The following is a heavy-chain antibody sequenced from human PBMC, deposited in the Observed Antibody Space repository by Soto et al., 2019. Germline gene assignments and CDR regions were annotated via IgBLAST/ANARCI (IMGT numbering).Heavy chain of an antibody. CDR1: GGSFSGYY. D-gene: IGHD7-27*01. CDR3: ARGWGRIFDY. Sequence: QVQLQQWGAGLLKPSETPSLTCAVYGGSFSGYYWNWIRQPPGKGLEWIGEINHSGSTNYNPSLKRRVTLSVDTSKNQFSLKLSSVTAADTAVYYCARGWGRIFDYWGQGTLVTVSS. J-gene: IGHJ4*02. V-gene: IGHV4-34*01. CDR2: INHSGST.